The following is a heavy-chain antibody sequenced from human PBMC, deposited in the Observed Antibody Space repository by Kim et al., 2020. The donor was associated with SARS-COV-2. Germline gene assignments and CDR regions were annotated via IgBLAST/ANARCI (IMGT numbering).Heavy chain of an antibody. D-gene: IGHD3-22*01. CDR3: AREMDYYDSSGYFDY. Sequence: PSLKIRVTISLDTSEYQFSLKLSSVTAADTAVYYDAREMDYYDSSGYFDYWGQGTLVTVSS. V-gene: IGHV4-59*01. J-gene: IGHJ4*02.